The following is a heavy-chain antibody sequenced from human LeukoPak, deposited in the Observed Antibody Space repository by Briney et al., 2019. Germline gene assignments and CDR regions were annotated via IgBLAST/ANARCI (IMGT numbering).Heavy chain of an antibody. CDR3: ARDSPAVGLRYFDY. CDR2: IYYSGST. Sequence: SETLSLTCTVSGGSISSSSYYWGWIRQPPGKGLEWIGSIYYSGSTYYNPSLKSRVTISVDTSKNQFSLKLSSVTAADTAVYYCARDSPAVGLRYFDYWGQGTLVTVSS. V-gene: IGHV4-39*07. D-gene: IGHD3-9*01. CDR1: GGSISSSSYY. J-gene: IGHJ4*02.